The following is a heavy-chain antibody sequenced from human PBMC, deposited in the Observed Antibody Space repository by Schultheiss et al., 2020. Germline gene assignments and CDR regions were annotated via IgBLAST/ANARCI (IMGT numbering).Heavy chain of an antibody. Sequence: GGSLRLSCAASGFTVSSNYMNWVRQAPGKGLEWVSVLYSGGGTYYADSVMGRFTISRDNSKNTLYLQMNSLRAEDTAVYYCARRATVSYYGLDVWGQGTTVTVSS. D-gene: IGHD4-17*01. CDR2: LYSGGGT. CDR1: GFTVSSNY. V-gene: IGHV3-53*05. J-gene: IGHJ6*02. CDR3: ARRATVSYYGLDV.